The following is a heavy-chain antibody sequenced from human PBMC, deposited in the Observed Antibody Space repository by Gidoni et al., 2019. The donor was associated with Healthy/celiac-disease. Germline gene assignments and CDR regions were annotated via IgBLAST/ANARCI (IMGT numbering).Heavy chain of an antibody. CDR3: AREVRDGYYDSSGYSIYWYFDL. D-gene: IGHD3-22*01. Sequence: QVQLQESGPGLVKPSETLSLTCTVSGGSISSYYWSWIRQPPGKGLEWIGYIYDSGSTNYNPSRKSRVTISVDTSKNQFSLKLSSVTAADTAVYYCAREVRDGYYDSSGYSIYWYFDLWGRGTLVTVSS. V-gene: IGHV4-59*01. CDR2: IYDSGST. J-gene: IGHJ2*01. CDR1: GGSISSYY.